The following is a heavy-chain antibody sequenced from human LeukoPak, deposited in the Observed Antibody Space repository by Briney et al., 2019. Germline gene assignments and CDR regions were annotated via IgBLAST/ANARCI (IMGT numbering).Heavy chain of an antibody. CDR3: ASIYGDY. J-gene: IGHJ4*02. V-gene: IGHV3-7*05. Sequence: GGSLRLSCAASGFTFSSYWMTGVRRAPGKGLEWVANIKPDGNEQPYVDSVKGRFTISRDNAKNSLYLQVDSLRAEDTAVYYCASIYGDYWGQGTLVTVSS. CDR2: IKPDGNEQ. CDR1: GFTFSSYW. D-gene: IGHD2-2*02.